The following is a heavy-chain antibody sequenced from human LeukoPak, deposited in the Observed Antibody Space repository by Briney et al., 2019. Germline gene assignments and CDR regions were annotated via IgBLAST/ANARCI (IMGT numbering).Heavy chain of an antibody. D-gene: IGHD2-21*02. CDR1: GFTVSSNY. CDR2: IYSGGST. V-gene: IGHV3-53*01. CDR3: ARSHPRGVVTASYFDY. Sequence: TGGSLRLPCAASGFTVSSNYMSWVRQAPGKGVEGVSVIYSGGSTYYADSVKGRFTSSRDNSKNTLYLQMNSLRAEDTALYYCARSHPRGVVTASYFDYWGQGTLVTVSS. J-gene: IGHJ4*02.